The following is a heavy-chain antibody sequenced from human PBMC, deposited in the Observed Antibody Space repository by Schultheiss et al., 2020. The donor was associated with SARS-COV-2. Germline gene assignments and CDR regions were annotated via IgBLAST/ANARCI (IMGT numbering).Heavy chain of an antibody. CDR1: GYTFNSYG. CDR2: INPNSGGT. Sequence: ASVKVSCKASGYTFNSYGISWVRQAPGQGLEWMGWINPNSGGTNYAQKFQGRVTMTRDTSISTAYMELSRLRSDDTAVYYCASSGSYYSDYWGQGTLVTVSS. V-gene: IGHV1-2*02. J-gene: IGHJ4*02. CDR3: ASSGSYYSDY. D-gene: IGHD1-26*01.